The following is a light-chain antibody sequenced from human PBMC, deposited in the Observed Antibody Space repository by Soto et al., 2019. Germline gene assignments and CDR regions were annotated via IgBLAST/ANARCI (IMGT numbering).Light chain of an antibody. CDR2: DAS. CDR3: QQRSNWPSIT. CDR1: QSVTNY. Sequence: IVLTQFPATLSLSPGESATLHCRASQSVTNYLAWYQQKPGQAPRLVIYDASHRATGTPARFSGSGSGTDFTLTINSLEPEDFAVYYCQQRSNWPSITFGQGTRLDIK. V-gene: IGKV3-11*01. J-gene: IGKJ5*01.